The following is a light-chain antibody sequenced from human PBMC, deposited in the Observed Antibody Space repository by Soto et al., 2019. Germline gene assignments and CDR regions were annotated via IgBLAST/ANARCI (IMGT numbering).Light chain of an antibody. CDR1: SSNIGTNT. V-gene: IGLV1-44*01. J-gene: IGLJ1*01. Sequence: QSVLTQSPSASGTPGQRVTISCSGSSSNIGTNTVNWYQQLPGTAPKLLIYGDNQRPSGVPDRFSGSKSGTSASLAISGLQSEDEADYYCAALDDSLNGYVFAAGTKLTVL. CDR2: GDN. CDR3: AALDDSLNGYV.